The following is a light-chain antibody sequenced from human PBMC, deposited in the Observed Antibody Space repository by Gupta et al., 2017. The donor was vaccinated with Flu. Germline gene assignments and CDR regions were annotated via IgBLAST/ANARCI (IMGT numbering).Light chain of an antibody. CDR2: KAS. CDR3: QQYNSYPLS. CDR1: QSIDSW. V-gene: IGKV1-5*03. J-gene: IGKJ4*01. Sequence: DIHMTQSPSTLSASLGDRVTITCRASQSIDSWLAWYQQKPGIAPSLLIYKASYLESGVPSRFSGSGSGTEFTLTISSLQPNDFATYYCQQYNSYPLSFGGGTKVEIK.